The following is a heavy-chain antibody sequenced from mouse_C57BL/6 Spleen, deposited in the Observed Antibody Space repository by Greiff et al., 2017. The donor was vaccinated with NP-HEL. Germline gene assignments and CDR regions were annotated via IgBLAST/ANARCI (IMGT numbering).Heavy chain of an antibody. V-gene: IGHV5-6*02. J-gene: IGHJ1*03. CDR1: GFTFSSYG. CDR2: ISSGGSYT. Sequence: EVMLVESGGDLVKPGGSLKLSCAASGFTFSSYGMSWVRQTPDKRLEWVATISSGGSYTYYPDSVKGRFTISRANAKNTLYLQMSSLKSEDTAMYYCARRGYYGSSYWYFDVWGTGTTVTVSS. D-gene: IGHD1-1*01. CDR3: ARRGYYGSSYWYFDV.